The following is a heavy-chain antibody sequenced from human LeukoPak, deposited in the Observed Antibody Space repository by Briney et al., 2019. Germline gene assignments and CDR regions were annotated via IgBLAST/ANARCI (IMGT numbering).Heavy chain of an antibody. CDR2: INPNSGGT. CDR1: GYTFTGYY. V-gene: IGHV1-2*02. D-gene: IGHD2-15*01. J-gene: IGHJ6*03. Sequence: ASVKVCCKASGYTFTGYYMHWVRQAPGQGLEWMGGINPNSGGTNYAQKFEGTANMTRDTSISTAYMQLSRLRSDDTAVYYCARDLNCSGGSCYFIPNYYYYMDVWGKGTTVTVSS. CDR3: ARDLNCSGGSCYFIPNYYYYMDV.